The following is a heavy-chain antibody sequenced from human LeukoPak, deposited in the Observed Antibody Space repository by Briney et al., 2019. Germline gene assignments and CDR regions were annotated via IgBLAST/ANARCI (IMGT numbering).Heavy chain of an antibody. Sequence: PSETLSLTCTVSGGSISRYYWSWIRQPAGKGLEWIGRIYTSGSTNYNPSLKSRVTMSVDTSKSQFSLKLSSVTAADTAVYYCARDGVGATTGGYDYWGQGTLVTVSS. D-gene: IGHD1-26*01. CDR3: ARDGVGATTGGYDY. V-gene: IGHV4-4*07. CDR2: IYTSGST. CDR1: GGSISRYY. J-gene: IGHJ4*02.